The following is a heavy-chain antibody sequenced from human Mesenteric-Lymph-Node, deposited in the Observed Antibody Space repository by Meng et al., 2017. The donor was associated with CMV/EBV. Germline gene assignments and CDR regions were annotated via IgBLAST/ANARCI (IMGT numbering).Heavy chain of an antibody. CDR2: ISFSGLTI. J-gene: IGHJ4*02. V-gene: IGHV3-11*01. CDR1: GFTFSDYY. Sequence: GESLKISCAASGFTFSDYYMSWIRQAPGKGLEWVSYISFSGLTIYYGDSVRGRFTISRDNAKNSLYLQMNSLRVEDTAVYYCARDGGGFHDSNGYLDFWGQGTLVTVSS. D-gene: IGHD6-19*01. CDR3: ARDGGGFHDSNGYLDF.